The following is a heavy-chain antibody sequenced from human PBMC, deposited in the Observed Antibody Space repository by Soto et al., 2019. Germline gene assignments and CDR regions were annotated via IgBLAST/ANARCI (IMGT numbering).Heavy chain of an antibody. CDR1: GGSISSYY. V-gene: IGHV4-59*01. CDR2: IYYSGST. J-gene: IGHJ4*02. D-gene: IGHD4-17*01. CDR3: ARDPDGDFDFDY. Sequence: SETLSLTCTVSGGSISSYYWSWIRQPPGKGLEWIGYIYYSGSTNYNPSLKSRVTISVDTSKNQFSLKLSSVTAADTAVYYCARDPDGDFDFDYWGQGTLVTVSS.